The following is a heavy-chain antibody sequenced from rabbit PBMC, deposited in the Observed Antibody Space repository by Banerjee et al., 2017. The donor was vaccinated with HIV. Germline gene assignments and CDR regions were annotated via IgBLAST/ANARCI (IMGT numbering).Heavy chain of an antibody. V-gene: IGHV1S45*01. CDR3: ARDLAGVIGWNFGL. Sequence: QEQLEESGGDLVKPGASLTLTCPASGFSFSSGYDMSWVRQAPGKGLEWIACIYAGSSGSTYYASWAKGRFTISKTSSTTVTLQMTSLTAADTATYFCARDLAGVIGWNFGLWGPGTLVTVS. CDR1: GFSFSSGYD. D-gene: IGHD4-1*01. CDR2: IYAGSSGST. J-gene: IGHJ6*01.